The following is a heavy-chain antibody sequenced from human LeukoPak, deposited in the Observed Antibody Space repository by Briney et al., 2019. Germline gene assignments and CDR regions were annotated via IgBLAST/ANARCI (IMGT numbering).Heavy chain of an antibody. D-gene: IGHD7-27*01. V-gene: IGHV4-34*01. Sequence: SETLSLTCAVYGGSFSGYYWSWIRQPPGKGLEWIGEINHSGSTNYNPSLKSRVTISVDTSKKQFSLKLSSVTAADTAVYYCARELSNGGGWYYDLWGRGTLVTVSS. CDR3: ARELSNGGGWYYDL. CDR1: GGSFSGYY. CDR2: INHSGST. J-gene: IGHJ2*01.